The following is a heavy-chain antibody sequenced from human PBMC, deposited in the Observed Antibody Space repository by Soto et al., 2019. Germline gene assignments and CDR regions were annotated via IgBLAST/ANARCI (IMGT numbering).Heavy chain of an antibody. D-gene: IGHD6-13*01. CDR3: ARSAAGYWYFDL. CDR2: ISSSSSYI. J-gene: IGHJ2*01. Sequence: GGSLRLSCAASGFTFSSYSMNWVRQAPGKGLEWVSSISSSSSYIYYADSVKGRFTISRDNAKNSLYLQMNSLRAEDTAVYYCARSAAGYWYFDLWGRGALVTVSS. CDR1: GFTFSSYS. V-gene: IGHV3-21*01.